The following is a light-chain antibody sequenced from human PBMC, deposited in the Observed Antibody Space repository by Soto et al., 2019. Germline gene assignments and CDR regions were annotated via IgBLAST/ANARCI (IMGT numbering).Light chain of an antibody. CDR2: GAS. CDR3: QQYGRSPWT. J-gene: IGKJ1*01. V-gene: IGKV3-20*01. CDR1: QSVSSSY. Sequence: EIVLTQSPGTLSLSPGERATLSCRASQSVSSSYLAWYQQKPGQAPRLLIYGASSRATGIPDRFSGSGSGTDFTLAISRLERGDFAVYYCQQYGRSPWTFGQGTKVEIK.